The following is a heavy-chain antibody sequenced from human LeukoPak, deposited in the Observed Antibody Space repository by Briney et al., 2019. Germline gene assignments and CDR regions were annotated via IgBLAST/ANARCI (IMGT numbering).Heavy chain of an antibody. CDR1: GFIFSNFA. J-gene: IGHJ6*02. CDR2: ISYDGSNK. CDR3: PTSGVSGSYPYYYSMDV. D-gene: IGHD3-16*02. V-gene: IGHV3-30*01. Sequence: GSLRLSCAASGFIFSNFAMQWVRQAPGKGLEWVGGISYDGSNKYYADSVKGRFTISRDNSNNTLYLQMNNLRAEDTAVYYCPTSGVSGSYPYYYSMDVWGQGTTVTVSS.